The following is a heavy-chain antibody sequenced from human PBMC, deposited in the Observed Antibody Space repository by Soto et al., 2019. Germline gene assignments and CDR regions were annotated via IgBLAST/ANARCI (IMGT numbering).Heavy chain of an antibody. CDR1: GFTFSSYG. Sequence: GSLRLSCAASGFTFSSYGMHWVRQAPGKGLEWVAVISYDGSNKYYADSVKGRFTISRDNSKNTLYLQMNSLRAEDTAVYYCAYDPYYDILTGYYNWGQGTLVTV. CDR3: AYDPYYDILTGYYN. CDR2: ISYDGSNK. J-gene: IGHJ4*02. D-gene: IGHD3-9*01. V-gene: IGHV3-30*18.